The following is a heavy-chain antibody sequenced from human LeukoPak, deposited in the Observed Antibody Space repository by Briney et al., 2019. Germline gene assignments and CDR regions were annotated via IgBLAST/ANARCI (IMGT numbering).Heavy chain of an antibody. D-gene: IGHD3-22*01. Sequence: KESGPALVKPTQTLTLTCTFSGFSLSTSGMRVSWIRQPPGKALEWLARIDWDDDKLYSTSLKTRLTISKDTSKNQVVLTMTNMDPVDTATYYCAQTYYYDSRNSYYFDYWGQGTLVTVSS. V-gene: IGHV2-70*04. J-gene: IGHJ4*02. CDR3: AQTYYYDSRNSYYFDY. CDR2: IDWDDDK. CDR1: GFSLSTSGMR.